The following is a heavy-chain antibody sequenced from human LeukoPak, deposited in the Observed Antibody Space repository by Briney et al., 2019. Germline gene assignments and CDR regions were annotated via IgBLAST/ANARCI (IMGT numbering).Heavy chain of an antibody. V-gene: IGHV3-23*01. J-gene: IGHJ4*02. Sequence: GGSWRLSGAASGFTFSSHAMNWVRQAPGKGLEWVSGISGSGANTNYADSVKGRFTISRDNSKNTLYLQMNNLRAEDTAVYYCAKAPASGWYYFDYWGQGTLVTVSS. D-gene: IGHD6-19*01. CDR3: AKAPASGWYYFDY. CDR2: ISGSGANT. CDR1: GFTFSSHA.